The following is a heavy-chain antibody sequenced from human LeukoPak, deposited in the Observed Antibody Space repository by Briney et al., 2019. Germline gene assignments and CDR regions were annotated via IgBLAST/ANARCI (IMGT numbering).Heavy chain of an antibody. D-gene: IGHD3-10*01. CDR1: GYTFTNYG. CDR2: ISAYNGNT. J-gene: IGHJ4*02. V-gene: IGHV1-18*01. CDR3: AREDVRYFDF. Sequence: GASVKVSCKTSGYTFTNYGITWVRQAPGHGLEWMGWISAYNGNTDYAQKFRDRVTMTTGTSTRTAFMELRSLRADDTAVYYCAREDVRYFDFWGQGTLVTVSS.